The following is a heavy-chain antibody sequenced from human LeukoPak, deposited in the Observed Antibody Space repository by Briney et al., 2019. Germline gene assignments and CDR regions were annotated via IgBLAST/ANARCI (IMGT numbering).Heavy chain of an antibody. Sequence: GPVTVSCKASGYTFTGYYMHWVRQAPGQAPEWMGWIKTNSGDTKYAQKFQGRVTMTRDTSTSSAYMELSRLRSDDTAVYYCARDSDSAMADYWGQGTLVTVSS. J-gene: IGHJ4*02. CDR2: IKTNSGDT. D-gene: IGHD5-18*01. CDR1: GYTFTGYY. V-gene: IGHV1-2*02. CDR3: ARDSDSAMADY.